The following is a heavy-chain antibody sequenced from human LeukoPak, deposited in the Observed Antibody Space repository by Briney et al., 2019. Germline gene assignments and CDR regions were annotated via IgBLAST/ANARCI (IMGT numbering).Heavy chain of an antibody. CDR3: ARGPPRAFFGVFTAD. V-gene: IGHV1-8*01. D-gene: IGHD3-3*01. CDR2: MNPNSNNA. CDR1: GYTFTSYN. Sequence: ASVKVSCKASGYTFTSYNFNWVRQATGQGLEWIGWMNPNSNNAGYAQKFQGRVTLTRNTSITTAYMELSSLTSEDTAVYYCARGPPRAFFGVFTADGAQEPLATVSS. J-gene: IGHJ4*02.